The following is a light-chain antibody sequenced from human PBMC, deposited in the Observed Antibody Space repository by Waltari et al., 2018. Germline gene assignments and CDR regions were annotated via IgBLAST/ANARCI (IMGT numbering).Light chain of an antibody. CDR3: ASWDDSLNGLV. J-gene: IGLJ3*02. CDR2: GNS. CDR1: TSNIGSNT. V-gene: IGLV1-44*01. Sequence: QSALTQSPSESGTPGQRVAISCTGRTSNIGSNTANWYQPLPGTAPKLLIYGNSHRPSGVPDRCSGSKSGTSASLAISGLRSEDEADYFCASWDDSLNGLVFGAGTKLTVL.